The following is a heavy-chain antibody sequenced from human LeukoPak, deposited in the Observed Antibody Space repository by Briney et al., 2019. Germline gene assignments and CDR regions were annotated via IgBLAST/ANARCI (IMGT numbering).Heavy chain of an antibody. Sequence: KPSETLSLTCAVYGGSFSGYYWSWIRQPPGKGLEWIGEINHSGSTNYNPSLKSRVTISLDTSKNQFSLKLSSVTAADTAVYYCGRARGSDYVIDSWGQGTLVTVSS. J-gene: IGHJ4*02. CDR3: GRARGSDYVIDS. CDR2: INHSGST. V-gene: IGHV4-34*01. D-gene: IGHD4-17*01. CDR1: GGSFSGYY.